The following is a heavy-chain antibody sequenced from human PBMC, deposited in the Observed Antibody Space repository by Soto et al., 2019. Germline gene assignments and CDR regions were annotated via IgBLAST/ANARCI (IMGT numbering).Heavy chain of an antibody. CDR2: ISNDGSSQ. Sequence: QVQLVESGGGVVQPGRSLRLSCAASGFTFKNYAMHWVRQAPGKGPEWVALISNDGSSQYYADSVKGRFTISRDNSKNTLYLQMNCLRDEDTAVYYCASELEVLAGTDYWGQGTLVTVSS. CDR3: ASELEVLAGTDY. D-gene: IGHD2-15*01. J-gene: IGHJ4*02. CDR1: GFTFKNYA. V-gene: IGHV3-30-3*01.